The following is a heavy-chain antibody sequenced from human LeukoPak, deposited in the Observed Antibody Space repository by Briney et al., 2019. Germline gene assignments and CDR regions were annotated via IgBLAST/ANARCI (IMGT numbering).Heavy chain of an antibody. D-gene: IGHD5-24*01. CDR1: GFTFTSSA. CDR3: AASRDGYNLGDY. Sequence: SVKVSCKASGFTFTSSAMQWVRQARGQRLEWIGWIVVGSGNTNYAQKFQERVTITRDMSTSTAYMELSSLRSEDTAVYYCAASRDGYNLGDYWGQGTLVTVSS. J-gene: IGHJ4*02. CDR2: IVVGSGNT. V-gene: IGHV1-58*02.